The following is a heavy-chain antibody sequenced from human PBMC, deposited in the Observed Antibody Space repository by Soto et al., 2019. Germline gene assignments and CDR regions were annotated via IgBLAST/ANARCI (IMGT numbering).Heavy chain of an antibody. CDR2: IKPEDGTT. J-gene: IGHJ1*01. Sequence: GSVKVSCKASGFMFTRFYMHWVRQAPGQGPVWMGIIKPEDGTTYYAQSFQGRLIITSDASTRTVYMEMSGLTSDDTAIYYCARERDRGELSYELWGQRKLVNVSS. CDR1: GFMFTRFY. V-gene: IGHV1-46*01. D-gene: IGHD2-8*01. CDR3: ARERDRGELSYEL.